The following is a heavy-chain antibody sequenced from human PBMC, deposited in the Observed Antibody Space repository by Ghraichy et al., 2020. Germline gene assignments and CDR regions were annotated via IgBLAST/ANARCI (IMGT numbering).Heavy chain of an antibody. CDR2: FDPEDGET. D-gene: IGHD3-10*01. Sequence: ASVKVSCKVSGYTLTELSMHWVRQAPGKGLEWMGGFDPEDGETIYAQKFQGRVTMTEDTSTDTAYMELSSLRSEDTAVYYCATGFRERADSGSYPFQKRYYYYGMDVWGQGTTVTVSS. CDR3: ATGFRERADSGSYPFQKRYYYYGMDV. V-gene: IGHV1-24*01. J-gene: IGHJ6*02. CDR1: GYTLTELS.